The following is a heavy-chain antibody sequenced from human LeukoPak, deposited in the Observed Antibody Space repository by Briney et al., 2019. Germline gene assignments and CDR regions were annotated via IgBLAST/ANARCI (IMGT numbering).Heavy chain of an antibody. CDR3: VKGHCSSSSCFPNYYYHMDV. Sequence: GGPLRLSCAGSGFTFDEHAMHWVRQAPGKGLEWVSGISWNSGSIAYADSVKGRFTISRDNAKNLLFLQMSSLRAADTALYYCVKGHCSSSSCFPNYYYHMDVWGTGTTVTVSS. D-gene: IGHD2-15*01. CDR1: GFTFDEHA. V-gene: IGHV3-9*01. J-gene: IGHJ6*03. CDR2: ISWNSGSI.